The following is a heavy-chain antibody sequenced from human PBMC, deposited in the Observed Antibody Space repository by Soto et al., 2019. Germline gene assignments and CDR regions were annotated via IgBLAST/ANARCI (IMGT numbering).Heavy chain of an antibody. J-gene: IGHJ5*02. CDR1: GFTFSSYS. CDR2: ISSSSSYI. D-gene: IGHD3-10*01. V-gene: IGHV3-21*01. CDR3: ARVWGEGPRNNWFDP. Sequence: GGSLRLSCAASGFTFSSYSMNWVRQAPGKGLEWVSSISSSSSYIYYADSVKGRFTISRDNAKNSLYLQMNSLRAEDTAVYYCARVWGEGPRNNWFDPWGQGTLVTVSS.